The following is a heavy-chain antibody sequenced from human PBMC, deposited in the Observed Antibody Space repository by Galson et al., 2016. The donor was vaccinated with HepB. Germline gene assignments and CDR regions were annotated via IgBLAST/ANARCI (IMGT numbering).Heavy chain of an antibody. V-gene: IGHV4-39*01. Sequence: ETLSHTCNVSGGSISNRSYFWAWIRQPPGKGLEWIATIYYSGKTYYSPSLQSRVTISVDTSKNQFSLTLASVSAADTSVYYCARLQVGSITKGFETWGQGTMVTVSS. J-gene: IGHJ3*02. D-gene: IGHD3-3*01. CDR1: GGSISNRSYF. CDR2: IYYSGKT. CDR3: ARLQVGSITKGFET.